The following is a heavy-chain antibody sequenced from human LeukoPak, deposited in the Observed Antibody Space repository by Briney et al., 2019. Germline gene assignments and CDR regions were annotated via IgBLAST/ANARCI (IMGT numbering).Heavy chain of an antibody. Sequence: GRSLRLSCTASGFTFGGYAMSWFRQAPGKGLEWVGFIRSKAYGGTTEYAASVKGRFTISRDDSKSIAYLQMNSLKTEDTAVYYCTRFFDYDFWSGYYTGMWVDYWGQGTLVTVSS. J-gene: IGHJ4*02. D-gene: IGHD3-3*01. V-gene: IGHV3-49*03. CDR1: GFTFGGYA. CDR2: IRSKAYGGTT. CDR3: TRFFDYDFWSGYYTGMWVDY.